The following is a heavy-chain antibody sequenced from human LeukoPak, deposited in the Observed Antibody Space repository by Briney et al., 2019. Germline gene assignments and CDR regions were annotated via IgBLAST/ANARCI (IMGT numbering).Heavy chain of an antibody. D-gene: IGHD3-22*01. J-gene: IGHJ3*02. CDR1: GGSFSGYY. Sequence: PSETLSLTCAVYGGSFSGYYWSWIRQPPGKGLEWIGEINHSGSTNYNPSLKSRVTISVDTSKNQFSLKLSSVTAADTAVYYCARGFDYYDSSAFDAFDIWGQGTMVTVSS. CDR3: ARGFDYYDSSAFDAFDI. V-gene: IGHV4-34*01. CDR2: INHSGST.